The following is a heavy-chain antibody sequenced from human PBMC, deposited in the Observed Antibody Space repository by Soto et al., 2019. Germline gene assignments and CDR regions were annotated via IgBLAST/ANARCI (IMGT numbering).Heavy chain of an antibody. Sequence: ASVKVSCKASGYTFTSYGISWVRQAPGQGLEWMGWISAYNGNTNYAQKLQGRVTMTIDTSTSTAYMELRSLRSDDTAVYYCARCRYTLEYTYYGMDVWGQGTTVTVSS. CDR2: ISAYNGNT. D-gene: IGHD2-2*02. CDR1: GYTFTSYG. J-gene: IGHJ6*02. V-gene: IGHV1-18*01. CDR3: ARCRYTLEYTYYGMDV.